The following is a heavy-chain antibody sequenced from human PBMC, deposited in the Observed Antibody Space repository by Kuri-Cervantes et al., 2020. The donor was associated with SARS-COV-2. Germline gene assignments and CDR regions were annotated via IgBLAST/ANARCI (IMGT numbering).Heavy chain of an antibody. Sequence: SQTLPLTCAVYGGCFCGYYWSWIRQTPGQGLEWLGYIYYSGSTKYNPSLESRVTISLDTSRNQFSLKLSSVTAADSAVYYCARSGYYSRGVTYYYMDVWDKGTTVTVSS. J-gene: IGHJ6*03. CDR2: IYYSGST. D-gene: IGHD3-22*01. CDR3: ARSGYYSRGVTYYYMDV. CDR1: GGCFCGYY. V-gene: IGHV4-59*12.